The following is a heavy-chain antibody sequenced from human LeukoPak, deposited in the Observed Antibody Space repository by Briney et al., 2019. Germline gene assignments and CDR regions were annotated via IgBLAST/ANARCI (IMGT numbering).Heavy chain of an antibody. CDR2: IIPIFGTA. D-gene: IGHD3-22*01. V-gene: IGHV1-69*01. Sequence: SVKVSCKASGGTFSSYAISWARQAPGQGLEWMGGIIPIFGTANYAQKFQGRVTITADESTGTAYMELSSLRSEDTAVYYCASGVYCYDSSGYYYLDYWGQGTLVTVSS. CDR3: ASGVYCYDSSGYYYLDY. J-gene: IGHJ4*02. CDR1: GGTFSSYA.